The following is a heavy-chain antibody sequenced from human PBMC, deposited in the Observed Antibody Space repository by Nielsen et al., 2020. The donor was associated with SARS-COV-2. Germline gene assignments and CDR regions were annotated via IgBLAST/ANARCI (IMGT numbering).Heavy chain of an antibody. CDR3: ARVLRYFGGMDV. J-gene: IGHJ6*02. CDR1: GYFISTGNW. CDR2: IYNTGLT. Sequence: SETLSLTCGVSGYFISTGNWWGWIRQPPGKGLEWIGYIYNTGLTYYNPSLKSRVTMSVDTSKNQFSLNLRSATAVDTAVYYCARVLRYFGGMDVWGQGTTVTVSS. D-gene: IGHD3-9*01. V-gene: IGHV4-28*01.